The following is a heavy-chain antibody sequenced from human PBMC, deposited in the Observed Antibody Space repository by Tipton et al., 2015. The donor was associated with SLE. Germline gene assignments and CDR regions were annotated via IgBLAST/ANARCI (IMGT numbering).Heavy chain of an antibody. CDR3: ARDMWIVATPFDP. CDR1: GFTFSSYW. D-gene: IGHD5-12*01. J-gene: IGHJ5*02. Sequence: SLRLSCAASGFTFSSYWMHWVRQAPGKGLVWVSRINSDGSSTSYADSVKGRFTISRDNAKNTLYLQMNSLRDEDTAVYYCARDMWIVATPFDPWGQGTLVTVSS. V-gene: IGHV3-74*01. CDR2: INSDGSST.